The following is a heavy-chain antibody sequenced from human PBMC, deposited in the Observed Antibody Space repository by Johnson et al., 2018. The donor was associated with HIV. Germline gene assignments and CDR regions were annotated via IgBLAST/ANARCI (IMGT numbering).Heavy chain of an antibody. V-gene: IGHV3-30*02. CDR1: GFTFSSYG. CDR3: AKDPRYKYGGAFDI. Sequence: VQLVESGGGVVQPGGSLRLSCAASGFTFSSYGMHWVRQAPGKGLEWVAFIRYDGSNKYYADSVKGRFTISRDNSMNTLYLQMNSLTIDDTAVYYCAKDPRYKYGGAFDIWGQGTMVTVSS. J-gene: IGHJ3*02. D-gene: IGHD3-16*01. CDR2: IRYDGSNK.